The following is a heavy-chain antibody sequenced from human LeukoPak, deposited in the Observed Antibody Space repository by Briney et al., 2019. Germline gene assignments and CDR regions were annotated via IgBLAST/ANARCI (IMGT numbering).Heavy chain of an antibody. J-gene: IGHJ4*02. CDR2: FDPEDGET. CDR1: GYTLTELS. V-gene: IGHV1-24*01. Sequence: ASVKVSCKVSGYTLTELSMHWVRQAPGKGLEWMGGFDPEDGETIYAQKFQGRVTMTEDTSTDTAYMELSSLRSEDTAVYYCATAELPIRLGELSNLFDYWGQGTLVTVSS. CDR3: ATAELPIRLGELSNLFDY. D-gene: IGHD3-16*02.